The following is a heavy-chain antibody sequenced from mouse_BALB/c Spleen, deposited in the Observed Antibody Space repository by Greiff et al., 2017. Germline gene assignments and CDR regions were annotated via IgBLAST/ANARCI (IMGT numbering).Heavy chain of an antibody. CDR1: GFTFSSYG. Sequence: EVKLMESGGDLVKPGGSLKLSCAASGFTFSSYGMSWVRQTPDKRLEWVATISSGGSYTYYPDSVKGRFTISRDNAKNTLYLQMSSLKSEDTAMYYCARRFTTVVARYWYFDVWGAGTTVTVSS. D-gene: IGHD1-1*01. CDR2: ISSGGSYT. V-gene: IGHV5-6*02. J-gene: IGHJ1*01. CDR3: ARRFTTVVARYWYFDV.